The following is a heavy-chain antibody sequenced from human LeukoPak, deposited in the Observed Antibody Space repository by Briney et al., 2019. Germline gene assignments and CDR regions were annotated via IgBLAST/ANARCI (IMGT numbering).Heavy chain of an antibody. J-gene: IGHJ6*02. V-gene: IGHV1-69*04. CDR3: ARDQGSDYCGMDV. CDR2: IIPILGIA. Sequence: SVKVSCKASGGTFSSYAISWVRQAPGQGLEWMGRIIPILGIANYAQKFQGRVTITADKSTSTAYMELSSLRSEDTAVYYCARDQGSDYCGMDVWGQGTTVTVSS. CDR1: GGTFSSYA.